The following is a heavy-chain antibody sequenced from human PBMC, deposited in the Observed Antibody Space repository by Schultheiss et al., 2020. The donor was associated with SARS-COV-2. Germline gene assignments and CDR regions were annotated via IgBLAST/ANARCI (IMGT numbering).Heavy chain of an antibody. J-gene: IGHJ4*02. Sequence: AGSLRLSCAASGFTFSSYSMNWVRQAPGKGLEWVSSISSSSSYIYYADSVKGRFTISRDNSKNTLYLQMNSLRAEDTAVYYCARDSESNWNYSYYFDYWGQGTLVTVSS. CDR2: ISSSSSYI. CDR3: ARDSESNWNYSYYFDY. V-gene: IGHV3-21*01. D-gene: IGHD1-7*01. CDR1: GFTFSSYS.